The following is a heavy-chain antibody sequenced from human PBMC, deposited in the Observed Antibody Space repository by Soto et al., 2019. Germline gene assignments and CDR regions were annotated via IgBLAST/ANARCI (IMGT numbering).Heavy chain of an antibody. J-gene: IGHJ4*02. V-gene: IGHV4-39*07. CDR1: GGSISSSPSY. CDR2: IFYSGST. CDR3: VGSPARSMFDF. Sequence: SETLSLTCTVSGGSISSSPSYWAWIRQSPEKGLEWIGHIFYSGSTFYNPSLKSRVTILLDKSKSQFSLKLTSVTAADTAMYYCVGSPARSMFDFWGQGTLVTVSS. D-gene: IGHD1-26*01.